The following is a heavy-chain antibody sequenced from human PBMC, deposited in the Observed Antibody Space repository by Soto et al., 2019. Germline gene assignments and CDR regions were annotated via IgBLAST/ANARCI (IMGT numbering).Heavy chain of an antibody. Sequence: PSETLSLTCTVSGDPITSYFWSWIRQPAGKGLEWIGHMFPGGTTSHNSSLKSRVSMSIFTSKSQYSLTLTSVTATDTGVYYCARTLSGCTYGSRQVYVDYWGQGTLVTVSS. D-gene: IGHD3-10*01. V-gene: IGHV4-4*07. CDR1: GDPITSYF. J-gene: IGHJ4*02. CDR2: MFPGGTT. CDR3: ARTLSGCTYGSRQVYVDY.